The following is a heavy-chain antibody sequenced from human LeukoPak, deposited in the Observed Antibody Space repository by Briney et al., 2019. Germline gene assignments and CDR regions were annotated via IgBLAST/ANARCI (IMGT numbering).Heavy chain of an antibody. CDR3: SREAFGYGDIDFDY. CDR2: ISSGGNSI. J-gene: IGHJ4*02. D-gene: IGHD4-17*01. CDR1: GFTFSSYE. Sequence: GGSLRLSCVASGFTFSSYEMNWVRQAPGKGLEWVSYISSGGNSITYADSVKGRFTISRDNAKNSLYLQMNSLRAEDTAVYYCSREAFGYGDIDFDYWGQGTLVTVSS. V-gene: IGHV3-48*03.